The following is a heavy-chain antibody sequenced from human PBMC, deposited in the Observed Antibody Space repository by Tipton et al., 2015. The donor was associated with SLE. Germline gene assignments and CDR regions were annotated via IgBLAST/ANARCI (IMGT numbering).Heavy chain of an antibody. CDR2: ISTYNGNT. V-gene: IGHV1-18*01. Sequence: QVQLVQSGAEVKKPGASVKVSCKASGYRFTTYGISWVRQAPGQGLEWMGWISTYNGNTNYAQKLQGRVTMTSDTSTSTAYMELRSLRSDDTAIYYFARVRVDTAMGVVDVWGQGTLVTVSS. CDR3: ARVRVDTAMGVVDV. J-gene: IGHJ4*02. D-gene: IGHD5-18*01. CDR1: GYRFTTYG.